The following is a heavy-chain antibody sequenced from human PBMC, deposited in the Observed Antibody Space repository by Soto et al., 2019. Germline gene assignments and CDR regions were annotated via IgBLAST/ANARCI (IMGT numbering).Heavy chain of an antibody. J-gene: IGHJ6*02. CDR3: ASRSKGIVVVPAAIIYYCGMDV. V-gene: IGHV1-69*01. CDR2: IIPIFGTA. D-gene: IGHD2-2*01. CDR1: GGTFSSYA. Sequence: QVQLVQSGAEVKKPGSSVKVSCKASGGTFSSYAISWVRQAPGQGLEWMGGIIPIFGTANYAQKFQGRVTITADEPTSTANMELRSLRSEDTAVYYCASRSKGIVVVPAAIIYYCGMDVWGQGTTVTVSS.